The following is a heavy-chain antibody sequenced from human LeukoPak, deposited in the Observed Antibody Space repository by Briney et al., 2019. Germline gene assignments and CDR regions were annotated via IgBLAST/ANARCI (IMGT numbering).Heavy chain of an antibody. CDR3: ARGLLGYCSGGSCYGDY. J-gene: IGHJ4*02. V-gene: IGHV3-21*01. Sequence: GGSLRLSCAASGFTFSSYSMNWVRQAPGKGLEWVSSISSSSSYIYYADSVKGRFTISRDNAKNSLYLQMNSLRAEDTAVYYRARGLLGYCSGGSCYGDYRGQGTLVTVSS. D-gene: IGHD2-15*01. CDR1: GFTFSSYS. CDR2: ISSSSSYI.